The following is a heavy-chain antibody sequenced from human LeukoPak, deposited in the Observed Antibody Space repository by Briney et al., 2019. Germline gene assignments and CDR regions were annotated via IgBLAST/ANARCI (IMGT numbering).Heavy chain of an antibody. D-gene: IGHD2-21*01. Sequence: GGSLRLSCAASGFTFSSFGMHWVRQAPGKGLEGVAFIRYDGTDKSYAVSVKGRFAISRDNSKNTLYLQMNSLRPEDTAVYYCAPRVVVITAPFDYWGQGTLVTVSS. V-gene: IGHV3-30*02. CDR3: APRVVVITAPFDY. J-gene: IGHJ4*02. CDR2: IRYDGTDK. CDR1: GFTFSSFG.